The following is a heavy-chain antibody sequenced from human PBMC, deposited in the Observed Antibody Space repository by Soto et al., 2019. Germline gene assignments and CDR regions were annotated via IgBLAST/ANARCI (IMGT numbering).Heavy chain of an antibody. J-gene: IGHJ2*01. CDR1: GGSISSGGYY. V-gene: IGHV4-31*03. CDR3: ARLGGRDGYNPWLYFDL. D-gene: IGHD5-12*01. CDR2: IYYSGST. Sequence: QVQLQESGPGLVKPSQTLSLTCTVSGGSISSGGYYWSWIRQHPGKGLEWIGYIYYSGSTYYNPSLKSRVTISVDTSKNQFSLKLSSVTAADTAVYYCARLGGRDGYNPWLYFDLWGRGTLVTVSS.